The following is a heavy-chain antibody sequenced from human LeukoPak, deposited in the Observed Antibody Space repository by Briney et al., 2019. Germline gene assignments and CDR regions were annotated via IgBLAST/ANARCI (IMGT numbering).Heavy chain of an antibody. V-gene: IGHV3-30*02. Sequence: GGSLRLTCAASGFTFTNFGMHWVRQAPGKGLEWVAFINYLGSTRFYADSVKGRFTVSRDDSMSTLYLQMNSLRPEDMAVYYCAKDRDWAFDSWGQGTLVTVSS. CDR2: INYLGSTR. CDR3: AKDRDWAFDS. D-gene: IGHD3/OR15-3a*01. CDR1: GFTFTNFG. J-gene: IGHJ4*02.